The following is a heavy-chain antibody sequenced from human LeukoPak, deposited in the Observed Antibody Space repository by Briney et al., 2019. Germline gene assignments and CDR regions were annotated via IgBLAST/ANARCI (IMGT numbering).Heavy chain of an antibody. CDR1: RYTLTEIS. CDR2: FDPEDGET. V-gene: IGHV1-24*01. CDR3: ATAVNIVVVPTQLDY. J-gene: IGHJ4*02. D-gene: IGHD2-2*01. Sequence: ASVKVSCKVSRYTLTEISLHWVRQAPGKGLEWMGGFDPEDGETIYAQKFQGRVTMTEDTSTDTAYMELSSLRSEDTAVYYCATAVNIVVVPTQLDYWGQGTLVTVSS.